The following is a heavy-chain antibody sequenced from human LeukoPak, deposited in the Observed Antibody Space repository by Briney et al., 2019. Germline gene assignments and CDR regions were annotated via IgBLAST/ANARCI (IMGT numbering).Heavy chain of an antibody. Sequence: GGSLRLSCAASGITFDDYGMHWVRQVPGKGLEWVSLISGDGTTTYYADSVKGRFTIFRDNSKNYLYLQMSSLRTEDSALYYCAKDIGYTSSWYFYNYGLDVWGQGTTVTVSS. CDR1: GITFDDYG. D-gene: IGHD6-13*01. CDR3: AKDIGYTSSWYFYNYGLDV. V-gene: IGHV3-43*02. J-gene: IGHJ6*02. CDR2: ISGDGTTT.